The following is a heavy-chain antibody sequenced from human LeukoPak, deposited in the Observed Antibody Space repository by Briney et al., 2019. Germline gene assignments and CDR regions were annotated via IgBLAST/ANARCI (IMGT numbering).Heavy chain of an antibody. D-gene: IGHD1-1*01. Sequence: GGSLRLSCAASGFSFSSYWMHWVRQAPGKGLVCVSRINIDGSTTTYADSVKGRFTISRDNAKNTLSLQMNSLRAEDTAVYYCVSDHTGHDDYWGQGTLVTVSS. CDR2: INIDGSTT. J-gene: IGHJ4*02. V-gene: IGHV3-74*01. CDR3: VSDHTGHDDY. CDR1: GFSFSSYW.